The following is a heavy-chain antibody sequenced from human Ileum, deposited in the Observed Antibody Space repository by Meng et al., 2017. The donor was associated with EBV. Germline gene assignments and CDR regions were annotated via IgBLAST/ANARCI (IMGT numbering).Heavy chain of an antibody. J-gene: IGHJ4*02. Sequence: QVQMKRSGPGLVKPSETLSLTCSVSGGSVSSGGNYWSCIRQPPGKGLEWIGYIYNSGSTNYNPSLKSRVTISVDTSKNQFSLKLSSVTAADTAVYYCARDGYSSGSDWGQGTLVTVSS. CDR3: ARDGYSSGSD. CDR2: IYNSGST. CDR1: GGSVSSGGNY. V-gene: IGHV4-61*08. D-gene: IGHD6-19*01.